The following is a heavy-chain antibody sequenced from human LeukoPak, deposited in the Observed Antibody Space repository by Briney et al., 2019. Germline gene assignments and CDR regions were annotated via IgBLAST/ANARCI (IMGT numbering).Heavy chain of an antibody. CDR3: ARIVVVAASNWFDP. Sequence: SDTLSLTCAVSGYSISSSYWWRWIRQPPGKGLEWIGYIYYSGSTNYNPSLKSRVTMSVDTSKNQFSLKLSSVTALDTAVYYCARIVVVAASNWFDPWGQGTLVTVSS. V-gene: IGHV4-28*06. J-gene: IGHJ5*02. D-gene: IGHD2-15*01. CDR1: GYSISSSYW. CDR2: IYYSGST.